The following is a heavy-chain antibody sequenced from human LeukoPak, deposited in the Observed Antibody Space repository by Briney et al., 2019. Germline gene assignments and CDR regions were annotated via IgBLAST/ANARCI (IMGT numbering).Heavy chain of an antibody. CDR3: ARELGIAAAPLDY. J-gene: IGHJ4*02. CDR1: GFTFGDYA. Sequence: GGSLRLSCTASGFTFGDYAMSWVRQAPGKGLEWVAVISYDGSNKYYADSVKGRFTISRDNSKNTLYLQMNSLRAEDTAVYYCARELGIAAAPLDYWGQGTLVTVSS. D-gene: IGHD6-13*01. V-gene: IGHV3-30*04. CDR2: ISYDGSNK.